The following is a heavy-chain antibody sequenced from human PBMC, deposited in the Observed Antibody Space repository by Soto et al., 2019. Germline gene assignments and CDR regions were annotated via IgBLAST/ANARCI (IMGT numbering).Heavy chain of an antibody. D-gene: IGHD3-10*01. CDR3: AGGNAGEFLFAS. Sequence: QVQLQESGPGLVKPSQTLSLTCTVSGASVNSGGFYWSWIRQLPGKGLEWIGQVYFSGSTYYNPSFEIRFPIPLDTSKNQFPRKLISVIPADPAVYYCAGGNAGEFLFASGGQGPLVPV. CDR1: GASVNSGGFY. CDR2: VYFSGST. V-gene: IGHV4-31*03. J-gene: IGHJ4*02.